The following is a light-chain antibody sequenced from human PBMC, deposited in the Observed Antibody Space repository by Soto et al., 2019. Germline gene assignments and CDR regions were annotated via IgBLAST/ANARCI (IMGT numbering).Light chain of an antibody. CDR3: QQCSTSPLT. CDR2: DAS. J-gene: IGKJ4*01. V-gene: IGKV3-20*01. Sequence: EIVLTQSPGTLSLSPGERATLSCRASQSVEKSYLAWYQQKPGQAPRLLIYDASSRATGIPDRFSGSGSGTDFTLTISRLEPEDFAVYYCQQCSTSPLTFGGGTKVEIK. CDR1: QSVEKSY.